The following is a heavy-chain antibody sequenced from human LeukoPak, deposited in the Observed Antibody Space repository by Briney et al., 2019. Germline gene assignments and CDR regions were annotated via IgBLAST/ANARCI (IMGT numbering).Heavy chain of an antibody. J-gene: IGHJ6*04. V-gene: IGHV1-69*04. Sequence: GASVKVSCKASGGTFSSYAISWVRQAPGQGLEWMGRIIPILGTANYAQKFQGRVTITADKSTSTAYMELSSLRSEDTAVYYCSRVLYCSTTSCRNFYYYYGMDVWGKGTTVTV. CDR1: GGTFSSYA. CDR2: IIPILGTA. D-gene: IGHD2-2*01. CDR3: SRVLYCSTTSCRNFYYYYGMDV.